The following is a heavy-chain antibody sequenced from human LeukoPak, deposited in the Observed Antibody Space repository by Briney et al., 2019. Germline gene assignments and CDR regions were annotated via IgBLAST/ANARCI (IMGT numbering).Heavy chain of an antibody. J-gene: IGHJ4*02. V-gene: IGHV4-59*08. CDR3: ARHTFARPFDS. CDR2: IYYTGDS. Sequence: SETLSLTCAVYGGSFSGYYWSWIRQPPGKGLEWIGHIYYTGDSNYNPSLKSRATTSLDTSRSQFSLMLSSVTAADTAIYYCARHTFARPFDSWGQGTLVTVSS. D-gene: IGHD6-6*01. CDR1: GGSFSGYY.